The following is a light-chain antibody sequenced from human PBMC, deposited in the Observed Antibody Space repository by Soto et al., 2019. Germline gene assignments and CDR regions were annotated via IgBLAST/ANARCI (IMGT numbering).Light chain of an antibody. Sequence: QSALTQPASVSGSPGQSITIPCTGTSSDIGGYNYVSWYLQHPGKAPKLLIYDVSNRPSGVSNRFSGSKSGNMASLTISGLQAEDEADYYCSSYTSSVSRYVFGGGTQLTVL. CDR1: SSDIGGYNY. CDR2: DVS. V-gene: IGLV2-14*01. CDR3: SSYTSSVSRYV. J-gene: IGLJ2*01.